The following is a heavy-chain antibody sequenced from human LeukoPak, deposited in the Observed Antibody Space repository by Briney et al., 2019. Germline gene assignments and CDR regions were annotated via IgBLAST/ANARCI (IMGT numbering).Heavy chain of an antibody. CDR3: AKGPYYDSSGYYYYFDY. V-gene: IGHV3-23*01. CDR2: ISGSGGST. CDR1: GFTFSSYA. D-gene: IGHD3-22*01. Sequence: PGGSLRLSCAASGFTFSSYAMSWVRQAPGKGLEWVSDISGSGGSTYYADSVKGRFTISRDNSKNTLYLQMNSLRAEDTAVYYCAKGPYYDSSGYYYYFDYWGQGTLVTVSS. J-gene: IGHJ4*02.